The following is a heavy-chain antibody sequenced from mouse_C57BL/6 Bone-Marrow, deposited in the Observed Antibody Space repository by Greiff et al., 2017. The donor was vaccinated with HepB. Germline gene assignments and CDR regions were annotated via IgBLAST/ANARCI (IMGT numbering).Heavy chain of an antibody. D-gene: IGHD2-13*01. CDR3: ASSEGDSWCAY. Sequence: QVQLKQPGAELVKPGASVKLSCKASGYTFTSYWMHWVKQRPGQGLEWIGMIHPNSGSTNYNEKFKSKATLTVDKSSSTAYMQLSSLTSEDSAVYYCASSEGDSWCAYWGQGTLVTVSA. CDR2: IHPNSGST. V-gene: IGHV1-64*01. J-gene: IGHJ3*01. CDR1: GYTFTSYW.